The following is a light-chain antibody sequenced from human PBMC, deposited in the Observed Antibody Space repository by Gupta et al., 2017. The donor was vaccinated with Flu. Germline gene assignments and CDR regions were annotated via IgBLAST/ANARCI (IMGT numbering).Light chain of an antibody. Sequence: EIVMTQSPGNLSVSPGERATLSCRASQSVRDNLAWYQHKPGQAPRLLFSGASTRATGVPARFSGSGSGTDFTLTISSRQSEDLAIYYCQHENNWPRTFGQGTKVEIK. CDR3: QHENNWPRT. CDR2: GAS. V-gene: IGKV3-15*01. J-gene: IGKJ1*01. CDR1: QSVRDN.